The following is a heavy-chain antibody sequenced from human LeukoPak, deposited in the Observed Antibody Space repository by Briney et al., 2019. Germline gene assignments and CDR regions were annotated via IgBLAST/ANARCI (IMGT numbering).Heavy chain of an antibody. CDR2: IKSKTDGGTT. V-gene: IGHV3-15*01. CDR3: STEGGGYRVPTAGWFDP. CDR1: GFTFSNAW. J-gene: IGHJ5*02. Sequence: GGSLRLSCAASGFTFSNAWISWVRQAPGKGLEWVGRIKSKTDGGTTDYAAPVKGRFTISRDDSKNTLYLQMNSLKTEDTAVYYCSTEGGGYRVPTAGWFDPWGQGTLVTVSS. D-gene: IGHD5-12*01.